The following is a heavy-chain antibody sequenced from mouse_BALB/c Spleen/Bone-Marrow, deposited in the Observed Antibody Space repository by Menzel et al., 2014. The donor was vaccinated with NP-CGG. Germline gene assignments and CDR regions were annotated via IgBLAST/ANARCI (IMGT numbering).Heavy chain of an antibody. D-gene: IGHD2-14*01. CDR2: IYPGDGDT. Sequence: QVQLQQSGAELVRPGSSVKISCKASVYAFSSYWMNWVKQRPGQGLEWIGQIYPGDGDTNYNGNFKDKATLTVDRSSSTAFMQLSSLASEDSAVYFCARWYRDPHFAMDYWGPGTSVTVSS. CDR1: VYAFSSYW. V-gene: IGHV1-80*01. CDR3: ARWYRDPHFAMDY. J-gene: IGHJ4*01.